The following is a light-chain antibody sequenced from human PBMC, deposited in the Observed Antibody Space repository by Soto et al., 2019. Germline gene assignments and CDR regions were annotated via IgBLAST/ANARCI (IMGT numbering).Light chain of an antibody. J-gene: IGLJ3*02. CDR3: QTWGTGIEV. CDR2: LNSDGSH. Sequence: QLVLTQSPSASASLGASVKLTCTLSSGHSSYTIAWHQQQPEKGPRYVMTLNSDGSHSKGDGIPDRVSGSSSGAERYLSISSLQAEDEADYYCQTWGTGIEVFGGGTKLTVL. CDR1: SGHSSYT. V-gene: IGLV4-69*01.